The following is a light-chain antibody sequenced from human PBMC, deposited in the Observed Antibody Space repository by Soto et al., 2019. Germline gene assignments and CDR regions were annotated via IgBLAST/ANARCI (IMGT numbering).Light chain of an antibody. V-gene: IGKV1-39*01. CDR2: HTS. CDR3: HQSYSAPPT. J-gene: IGKJ2*01. Sequence: DIQMTQSPSILSASVGDRVTITCRASQSVSAWLAWYQQKPGKAPNLLVYHTSKLQSGVPPRFSGSGSGTDFTLTISSLQPEDFATYYCHQSYSAPPTFGQGTKLDIK. CDR1: QSVSAW.